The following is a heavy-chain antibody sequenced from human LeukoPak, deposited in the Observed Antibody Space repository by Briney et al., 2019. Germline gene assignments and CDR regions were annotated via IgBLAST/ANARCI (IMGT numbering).Heavy chain of an antibody. V-gene: IGHV3-23*01. CDR1: GFTFSSYA. Sequence: GGSLRLSCAASGFTFSSYAMSWVRQAPGKGLEWVSAFSGSGGSTYYADSVKGRFTISRDDSKNTLYLQMNSLRAEDTAVYYCAKSSSGSSYNVLDYWRQGTLVTVSS. D-gene: IGHD3-10*01. CDR2: FSGSGGST. J-gene: IGHJ4*02. CDR3: AKSSSGSSYNVLDY.